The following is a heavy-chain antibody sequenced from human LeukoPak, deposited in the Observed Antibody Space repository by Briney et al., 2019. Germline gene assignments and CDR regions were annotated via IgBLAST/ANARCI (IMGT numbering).Heavy chain of an antibody. V-gene: IGHV1-2*02. Sequence: ASVTVSCKASGYTFTGYYMHWVRQAPGQGLEWMGWINPNSGGTNYAQKFQCRVTMTRDTSISTAYMELSRLRSDDTAVYYCARASRRYGSGKTFDYWGQGTLVTVSS. CDR3: ARASRRYGSGKTFDY. J-gene: IGHJ4*02. CDR2: INPNSGGT. CDR1: GYTFTGYY. D-gene: IGHD3-10*01.